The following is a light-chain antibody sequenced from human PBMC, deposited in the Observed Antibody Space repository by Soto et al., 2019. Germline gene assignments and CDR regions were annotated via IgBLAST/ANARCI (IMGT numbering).Light chain of an antibody. V-gene: IGKV3-11*01. CDR3: HQRSNWPMT. CDR1: QSVSSF. CDR2: DAS. Sequence: EIVLTQSPVTLSLSPGERATLSCRASQSVSSFLAWYQQRPGQAPRLLIYDASNRATGIPARFSGSGSGTDFTLTISSLEPEEFAIYYCHQRSNWPMTFGGGTKVEIK. J-gene: IGKJ4*01.